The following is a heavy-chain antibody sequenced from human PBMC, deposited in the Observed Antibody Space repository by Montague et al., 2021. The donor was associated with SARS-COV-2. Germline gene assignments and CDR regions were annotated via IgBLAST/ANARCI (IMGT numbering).Heavy chain of an antibody. CDR3: ARVAYDFWSGLSWGAFDI. Sequence: SLRLSCAASGFTFSSYEMNWVRQAPGKGLEWVSYISSSCSTIYYSDSVKGRFTISRDNAKNSLYLQMNSLRAEDTAVYYCARVAYDFWSGLSWGAFDIWGQGTMVTVSS. CDR1: GFTFSSYE. CDR2: ISSSCSTI. V-gene: IGHV3-48*03. D-gene: IGHD3-3*01. J-gene: IGHJ3*02.